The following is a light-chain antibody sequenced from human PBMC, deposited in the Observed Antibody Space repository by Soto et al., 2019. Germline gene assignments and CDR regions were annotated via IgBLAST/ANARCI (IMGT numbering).Light chain of an antibody. CDR1: QSVTSN. CDR2: GAS. CDR3: QQYDNWWT. J-gene: IGKJ1*01. V-gene: IGKV3-15*01. Sequence: EIVMTQSPATLSVSPGERATLSCRASQSVTSNLAWYQKKPGQAPRLLIYGASTRATGIPARFSGSGSGTDFTLTISNLQSEDFAVYYCQQYDNWWTFGQGTRAEIK.